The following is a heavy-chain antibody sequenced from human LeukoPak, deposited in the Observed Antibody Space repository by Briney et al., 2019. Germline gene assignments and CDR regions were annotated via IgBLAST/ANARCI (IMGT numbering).Heavy chain of an antibody. CDR2: ISYDGSNK. D-gene: IGHD1-26*01. V-gene: IGHV3-30-3*01. J-gene: IGHJ5*02. CDR3: ASGSYYSPFDP. Sequence: SGGSLRLSCAASGFTFSSYAMHWVRQAPGKGLEWVAVISYDGSNKYYADSVKGRFTISRDNSKNTLYLQMNSLRAEGTAVYYCASGSYYSPFDPWGQGTLVTVSS. CDR1: GFTFSSYA.